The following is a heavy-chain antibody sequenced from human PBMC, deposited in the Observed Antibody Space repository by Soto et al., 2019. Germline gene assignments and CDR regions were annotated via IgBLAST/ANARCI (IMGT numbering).Heavy chain of an antibody. CDR2: IWYDGSNK. CDR3: ARDVYYYDSSGYLDY. J-gene: IGHJ4*02. D-gene: IGHD3-22*01. CDR1: GFTFSSYG. Sequence: QVQLVESGGGVVQPGRSLRLSCAASGFTFSSYGMHWVRQAPGKGLEGGAVIWYDGSNKYYADSVKGRFTISRDNSKNTLYLQMNSLRTEDTAVYYCARDVYYYDSSGYLDYWGQGTLVTVSS. V-gene: IGHV3-33*01.